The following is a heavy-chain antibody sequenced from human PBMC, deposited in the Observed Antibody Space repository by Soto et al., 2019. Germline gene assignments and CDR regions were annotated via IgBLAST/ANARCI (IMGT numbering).Heavy chain of an antibody. CDR2: IYYSGIT. CDR1: GASVSRYY. Sequence: QVQLQESGPGLVKPSETLSLTCTVSGASVSRYYWSWIRHPPRKGLKWIGYIYYSGITKYNPSLKSRVTISVDTSKNQFSMKLSSVAAADTAVYYCARGRGGYFDLWGRGTLVTVSS. J-gene: IGHJ2*01. V-gene: IGHV4-59*02. CDR3: ARGRGGYFDL.